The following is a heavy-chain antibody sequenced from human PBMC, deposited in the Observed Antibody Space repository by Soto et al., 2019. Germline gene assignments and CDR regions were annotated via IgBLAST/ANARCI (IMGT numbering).Heavy chain of an antibody. CDR2: INSDGSST. V-gene: IGHV3-74*01. D-gene: IGHD3-3*01. J-gene: IGHJ6*02. CDR3: AREWVEWLLTNYYYYGMDV. Sequence: GGSLRLSCAASGFTFSSYWMHWVRQAPGKGLVWVSRINSDGSSTSYADSVKGRFTISRDNAKNTLYLQMNSLRAEDTAVYYCAREWVEWLLTNYYYYGMDVWGQGTTVTVSS. CDR1: GFTFSSYW.